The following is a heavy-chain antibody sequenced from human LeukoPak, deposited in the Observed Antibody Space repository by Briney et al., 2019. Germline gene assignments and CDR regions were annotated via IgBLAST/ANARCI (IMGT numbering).Heavy chain of an antibody. D-gene: IGHD3-22*01. CDR1: GDSVSRNTAT. CDR3: ASSGYYQEYLQH. J-gene: IGHJ1*01. Sequence: SQTLSHTCGISGDSVSRNTATWNWIRHSPSRGLEWLGRTYYRSKWSSVYAASVKSRMTVTPDTSKNQVSLQLNSVTPEDTAVYYCASSGYYQEYLQHWGQGTLVTVSS. CDR2: TYYRSKWSS. V-gene: IGHV6-1*01.